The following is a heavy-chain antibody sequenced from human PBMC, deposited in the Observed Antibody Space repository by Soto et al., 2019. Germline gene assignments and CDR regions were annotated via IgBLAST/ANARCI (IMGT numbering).Heavy chain of an antibody. V-gene: IGHV3-48*01. CDR3: ARDAGIALTGNYYGMDV. J-gene: IGHJ6*02. CDR2: ISSSGSII. CDR1: GFTFSSYN. Sequence: GGSLRLSCAASGFTFSSYNMNWVRQSPGKGLEWVSYISSSGSIINYADSVKGRFTVSRDEAKNSLYLQMNSLRVEDTAVYYCARDAGIALTGNYYGMDVWGQGTTVTVSS. D-gene: IGHD6-13*01.